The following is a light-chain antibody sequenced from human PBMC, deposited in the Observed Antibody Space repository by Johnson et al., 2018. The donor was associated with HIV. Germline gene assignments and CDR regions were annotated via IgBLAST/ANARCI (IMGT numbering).Light chain of an antibody. CDR2: DNN. Sequence: QSVLTQPPSVSAAPGQKVTISCSGSSSNIGNNYVSWYQQLPGTAPKLLIYDNNKRPSGIPDRFSGSKSGTSTTLGITGLQTGDEADYYCATWDSSLSVYVFGTGTKVIVV. J-gene: IGLJ1*01. CDR3: ATWDSSLSVYV. CDR1: SSNIGNNY. V-gene: IGLV1-51*01.